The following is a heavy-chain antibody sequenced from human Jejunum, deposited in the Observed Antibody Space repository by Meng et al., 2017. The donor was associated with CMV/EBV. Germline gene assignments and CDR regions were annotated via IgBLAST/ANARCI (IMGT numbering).Heavy chain of an antibody. CDR1: GYTFTSYD. V-gene: IGHV1-8*01. Sequence: GQLVQSGAGVKKPGASVKVPCKASGYTFTSYDINWVRQGTGQGLEWMGWMNPNRGTTGYAQKFQGRVTMTRNISKSTAYMDLSSLRSEDTAVYYCATGVADFEYWGQGTLVTVSS. CDR2: MNPNRGTT. CDR3: ATGVADFEY. D-gene: IGHD6-19*01. J-gene: IGHJ4*02.